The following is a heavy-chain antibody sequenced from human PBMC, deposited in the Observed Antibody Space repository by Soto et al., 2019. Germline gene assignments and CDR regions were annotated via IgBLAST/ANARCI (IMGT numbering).Heavy chain of an antibody. Sequence: QLQLQESGSGLVKPSQTLSLTCAVSGGSITSGGYSWSWIRHPPGKGLEWIGYISHSGSTYFNSPLKSRVTISVDRCKNQFSLKLSSVTAAETAVYYCARGGLLPDYWGQGTLVTVSS. J-gene: IGHJ4*02. CDR2: ISHSGST. V-gene: IGHV4-30-2*01. CDR1: GGSITSGGYS. D-gene: IGHD6-19*01. CDR3: ARGGLLPDY.